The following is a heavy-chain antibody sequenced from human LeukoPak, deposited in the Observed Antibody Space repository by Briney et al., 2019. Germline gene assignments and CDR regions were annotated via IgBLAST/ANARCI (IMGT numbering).Heavy chain of an antibody. D-gene: IGHD3-22*01. CDR3: ARAFYYYDSSGYYFGY. CDR1: GFTFSSYE. V-gene: IGHV3-48*03. CDR2: ISSSGSTI. Sequence: GGSLRLSCAASGFTFSSYEMNWVRQAPGKGLEWASYISSSGSTIYYADSVKGRFTISRDNAKNSLYLQMNSLRAEDTAVYYCARAFYYYDSSGYYFGYWGQGTLVTVSS. J-gene: IGHJ4*02.